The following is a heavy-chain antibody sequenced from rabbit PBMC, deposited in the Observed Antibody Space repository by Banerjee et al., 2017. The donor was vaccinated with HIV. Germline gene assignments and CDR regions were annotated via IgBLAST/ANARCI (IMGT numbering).Heavy chain of an antibody. D-gene: IGHD1-1*01. CDR1: GFSFSTNYW. CDR3: ARDLTGVIGWNFKL. CDR2: IYAGSSDNS. Sequence: QEQLEESGGDLVKPEGSLTLTCTASGFSFSTNYWICWVRQAPGKGLEWIACIYAGSSDNSVYAAWAKGRFTISKTSSTTVTLQMTSLTAADTATYFCARDLTGVIGWNFKLWGQGTLVTVS. J-gene: IGHJ4*01. V-gene: IGHV1S45*01.